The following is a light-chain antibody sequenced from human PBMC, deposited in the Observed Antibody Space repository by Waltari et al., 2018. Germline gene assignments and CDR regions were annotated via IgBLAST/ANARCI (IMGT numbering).Light chain of an antibody. J-gene: IGKJ1*01. V-gene: IGKV3-20*01. CDR1: QSVSRS. CDR3: QHYVRLPVL. Sequence: EIVLTQSPGTLSLSPGERATLSCRASQSVSRSLAWYQQKPGQAPRLLIYGASSRATCVPDRFSGSGSGTDFSLTISRLEPEDFAVYYCQHYVRLPVLFGQGAKVEIK. CDR2: GAS.